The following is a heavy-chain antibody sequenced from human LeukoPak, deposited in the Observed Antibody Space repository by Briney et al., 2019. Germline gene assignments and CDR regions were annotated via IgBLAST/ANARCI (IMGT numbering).Heavy chain of an antibody. J-gene: IGHJ4*02. V-gene: IGHV3-23*01. D-gene: IGHD6-13*01. CDR3: AKVGSSSPIFDY. Sequence: GGSLRLSCAASGFTYSSYAMSWVRQAPGKGLEWVSAISGSGGSTYYADSVKGRFTIPRDNSKNTLYLQMNSLRAEDTAVYYCAKVGSSSPIFDYWGQGTLVTVSS. CDR2: ISGSGGST. CDR1: GFTYSSYA.